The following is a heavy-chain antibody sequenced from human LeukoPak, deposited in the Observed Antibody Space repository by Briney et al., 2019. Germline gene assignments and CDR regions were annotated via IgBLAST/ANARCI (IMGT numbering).Heavy chain of an antibody. Sequence: ASVKVSCKASGYDFTSVGITWVRRAPGQGLEWMGWISPYNGNTRYAQKLQGRVSMTTDTSTNTAYMELRSLRSDDTAVYYCARDEYYYDSSGPYYFDFWGQGTLVTVSS. CDR2: ISPYNGNT. V-gene: IGHV1-18*01. CDR1: GYDFTSVG. D-gene: IGHD3-22*01. CDR3: ARDEYYYDSSGPYYFDF. J-gene: IGHJ4*02.